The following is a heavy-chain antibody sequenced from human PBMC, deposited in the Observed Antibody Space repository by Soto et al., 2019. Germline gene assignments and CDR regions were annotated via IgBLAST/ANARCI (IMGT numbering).Heavy chain of an antibody. V-gene: IGHV1-69*13. D-gene: IGHD5-12*01. Sequence: SVKVSCKASGGTFSSYAISWVRQAPGQGLEWMGGIIPIFGTANYAQKFQGRATITADESTSTAYMELSSLRSEDTAVYYCARDRNIVATIYNYYGMDVWGQGTTVTVSS. CDR3: ARDRNIVATIYNYYGMDV. CDR2: IIPIFGTA. J-gene: IGHJ6*02. CDR1: GGTFSSYA.